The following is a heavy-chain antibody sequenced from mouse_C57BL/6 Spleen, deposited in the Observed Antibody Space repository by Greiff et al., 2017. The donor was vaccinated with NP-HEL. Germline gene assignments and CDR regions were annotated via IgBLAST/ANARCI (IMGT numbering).Heavy chain of an antibody. CDR3: ARAYDGYYETWFAY. J-gene: IGHJ3*01. CDR2: IHPNSGST. Sequence: QVQLQQPGAELVKPGASVKLSCKASGYTFTSYWMHWVKQRPGQGLEWIGMIHPNSGSTNYNEKFKSKATLTVDKSSSTAYMQLSSLTSEDSAVYYCARAYDGYYETWFAYWGQGTLVTVSA. V-gene: IGHV1-64*01. D-gene: IGHD2-3*01. CDR1: GYTFTSYW.